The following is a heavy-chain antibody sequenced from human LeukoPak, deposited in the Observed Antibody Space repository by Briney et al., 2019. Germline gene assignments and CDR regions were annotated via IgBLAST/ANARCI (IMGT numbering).Heavy chain of an antibody. CDR1: GYTFTSYG. V-gene: IGHV1-18*01. J-gene: IGHJ4*02. D-gene: IGHD3-10*01. CDR2: ISAYNGNT. Sequence: ASVKVSCKTSGYTFTSYGISWVRQAPGQGLEWMGWISAYNGNTNYAQKLQGRVTMTTDTSTSTAYMELRSLRSDDTAVYYCARDYYYGSGSHNGYWGQGTLVTVSS. CDR3: ARDYYYGSGSHNGY.